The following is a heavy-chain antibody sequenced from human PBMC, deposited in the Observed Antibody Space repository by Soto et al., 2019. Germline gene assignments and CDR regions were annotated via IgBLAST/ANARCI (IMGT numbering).Heavy chain of an antibody. CDR3: ARRGTMVWFGESHYFDY. V-gene: IGHV4-39*01. D-gene: IGHD3-10*01. CDR1: GGSISSSSYY. Sequence: SETLSLTCTVSGGSISSSSYYWGWIRQPPGKGLEWIGSIYYSGSTYYNPSLKSRVTISVDTSKNQFSLKLSSVTAADTAVYYCARRGTMVWFGESHYFDYWGQGTLVTVSS. J-gene: IGHJ4*02. CDR2: IYYSGST.